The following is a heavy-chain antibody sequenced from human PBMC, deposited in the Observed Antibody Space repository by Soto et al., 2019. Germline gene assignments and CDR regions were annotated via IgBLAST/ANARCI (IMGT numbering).Heavy chain of an antibody. CDR1: GYTFTSYG. J-gene: IGHJ4*02. V-gene: IGHV1-18*01. CDR2: ISTSKGNT. Sequence: QVQLVQSGPEVKKPGASVKVSCKTSGYTFTSYGISWVRQAPGQGLEWMGWISTSKGNTNYAQKFQGRVTMTTDTSTSTGYMELRSLRSDDTAVYYCATRSPAFDYWGQGTLFTVSS. CDR3: ATRSPAFDY.